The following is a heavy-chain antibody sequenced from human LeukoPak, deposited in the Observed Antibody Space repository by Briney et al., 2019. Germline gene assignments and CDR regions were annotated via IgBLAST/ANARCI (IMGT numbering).Heavy chain of an antibody. CDR2: ISAYNGNT. CDR1: GYTFTSYG. J-gene: IGHJ3*02. CDR3: ARSPSPAGAFDI. V-gene: IGHV1-18*01. D-gene: IGHD2-2*01. Sequence: ASVRVSCKASGYTFTSYGISWVRQAPGQGLEWMGWISAYNGNTNYAQKLQGRVTMTTDTSTSTAYMELRSLRSDDTAVYYCARSPSPAGAFDIWGQGTMVTVSS.